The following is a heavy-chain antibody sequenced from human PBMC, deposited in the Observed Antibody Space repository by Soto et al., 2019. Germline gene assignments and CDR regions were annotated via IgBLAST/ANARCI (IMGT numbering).Heavy chain of an antibody. V-gene: IGHV4-31*03. CDR3: AREGTYCSSTSCYVNYYYYMDV. Sequence: SETLSLTCTVSGGSISSGGYYWSWIRQHPGKGLEWIGYIYYSGSTYYNPSLKSRVTISVDTSKNQFSLKLSSVTAADTAVYYCAREGTYCSSTSCYVNYYYYMDVWGKGTTVTVSS. J-gene: IGHJ6*03. D-gene: IGHD2-2*01. CDR1: GGSISSGGYY. CDR2: IYYSGST.